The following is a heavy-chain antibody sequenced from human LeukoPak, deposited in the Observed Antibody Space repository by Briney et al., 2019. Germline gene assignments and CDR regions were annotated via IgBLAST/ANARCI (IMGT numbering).Heavy chain of an antibody. CDR1: GSTVSSNY. J-gene: IGHJ4*02. D-gene: IGHD5-24*01. CDR3: ASQGRWLQFPFDY. Sequence: GGSLRLSCAASGSTVSSNYMSWVRQAPGKGLEWVSVIYSGGSTYYADSVKGRFTISRHNSKNTLYLQMNSLRAEDTAVYYCASQGRWLQFPFDYWGQGTLVTVSS. V-gene: IGHV3-53*04. CDR2: IYSGGST.